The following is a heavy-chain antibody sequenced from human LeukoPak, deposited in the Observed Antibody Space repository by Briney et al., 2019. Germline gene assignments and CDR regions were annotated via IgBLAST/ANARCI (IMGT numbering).Heavy chain of an antibody. D-gene: IGHD6-13*01. Sequence: GGSLRLSCAASGFTVSSNYMSWVRQAPGKGLEWVSVIYSGGSTYYADSVKGRFTISRDNSKNTLYLQMNSLRAEDTAVYYCASLEGSRYGRYFDYWGQGTLVTVSS. CDR1: GFTVSSNY. V-gene: IGHV3-53*01. J-gene: IGHJ4*02. CDR3: ASLEGSRYGRYFDY. CDR2: IYSGGST.